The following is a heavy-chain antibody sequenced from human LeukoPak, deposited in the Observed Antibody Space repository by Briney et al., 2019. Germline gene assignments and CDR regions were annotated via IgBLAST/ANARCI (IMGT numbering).Heavy chain of an antibody. CDR3: ARGTMIVAFVI. J-gene: IGHJ3*02. Sequence: PSETLSLTCAVYGGSFSGYYWSWIRQPPGKGLEWIGEINHSGSTNYNPSLKSRVTISVDTSKNQFSLKLSSVTAADTAVYYCARGTMIVAFVIWGQGTMVTVSS. D-gene: IGHD3-22*01. CDR2: INHSGST. V-gene: IGHV4-34*01. CDR1: GGSFSGYY.